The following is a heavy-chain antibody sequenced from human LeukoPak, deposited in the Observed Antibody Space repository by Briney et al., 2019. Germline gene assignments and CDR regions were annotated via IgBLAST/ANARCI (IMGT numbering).Heavy chain of an antibody. CDR2: ISGSGGST. J-gene: IGHJ4*02. CDR1: GFTFRNYW. CDR3: AKGRYSSGWYYFDY. V-gene: IGHV3-23*01. D-gene: IGHD6-19*01. Sequence: GGSLRLSCAASGFTFRNYWMHWIRQAPGKGLEWVSAISGSGGSTYYADSVKGRFTISRDNSKNTLYLQMNSLRAEDTAVYYCAKGRYSSGWYYFDYWGQGTLVTVSS.